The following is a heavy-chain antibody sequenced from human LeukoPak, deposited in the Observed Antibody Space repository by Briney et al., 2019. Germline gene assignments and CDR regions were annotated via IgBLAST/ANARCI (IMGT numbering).Heavy chain of an antibody. CDR3: ARGDGSGRYGLPFDS. Sequence: GGSLRLSCVASGFIFSNYWMSWVRQVPGKGLEWVANMKQDGREKYLVDSVKGRFTISRDNAKNSVYLQMNSLTDEDTAVYYCARGDGSGRYGLPFDSWGQGTLVTVSS. J-gene: IGHJ4*02. D-gene: IGHD6-13*01. CDR2: MKQDGREK. V-gene: IGHV3-7*01. CDR1: GFIFSNYW.